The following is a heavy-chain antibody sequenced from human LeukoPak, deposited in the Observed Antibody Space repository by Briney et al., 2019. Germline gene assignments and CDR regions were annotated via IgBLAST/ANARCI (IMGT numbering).Heavy chain of an antibody. CDR1: GGSISSYY. V-gene: IGHV4-59*01. J-gene: IGHJ4*02. Sequence: PSETLSLTCTVSGGSISSYYWSWIRQPAGKGLEWIGYIYYSGSTNYNPSLKSRVTISVDTSKNQFSLKLSSVTAADTAVYYCARSWSIAAAGLDYWGQGTLVTVSS. D-gene: IGHD6-13*01. CDR2: IYYSGST. CDR3: ARSWSIAAAGLDY.